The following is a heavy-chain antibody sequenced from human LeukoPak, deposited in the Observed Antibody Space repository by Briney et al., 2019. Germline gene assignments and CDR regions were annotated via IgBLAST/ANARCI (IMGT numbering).Heavy chain of an antibody. D-gene: IGHD3-10*01. V-gene: IGHV3-7*01. J-gene: IGHJ3*02. CDR3: ARDGLWFGELLGAFDI. Sequence: PGGSLRLSCAASGFTFSSYWMSWVRQAPGKGLEWVANIKKDGSDTYYVDSLKGRFTISRDNSKNSLYLQMNSLRAEDTAVYYCARDGLWFGELLGAFDIWGQGTMVTVSS. CDR2: IKKDGSDT. CDR1: GFTFSSYW.